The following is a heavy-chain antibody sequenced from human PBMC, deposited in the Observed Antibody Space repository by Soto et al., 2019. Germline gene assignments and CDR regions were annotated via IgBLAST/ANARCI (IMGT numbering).Heavy chain of an antibody. D-gene: IGHD6-6*01. V-gene: IGHV4-39*01. J-gene: IGHJ6*02. Sequence: SETLSLTCTVSGGSISSSSYYWGWIRQPPGKGLEWIGSIYYSGSTYYNPSLKSRVTISVDTSKNQFSLKLSSVTAADTAVYYCASGVSVAARNYYYGMDVWGQGTTVTVSS. CDR1: GGSISSSSYY. CDR2: IYYSGST. CDR3: ASGVSVAARNYYYGMDV.